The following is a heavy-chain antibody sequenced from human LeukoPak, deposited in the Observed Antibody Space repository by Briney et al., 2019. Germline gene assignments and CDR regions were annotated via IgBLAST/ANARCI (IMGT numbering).Heavy chain of an antibody. J-gene: IGHJ4*02. D-gene: IGHD3-22*01. CDR3: AKGATSAYFSPLDS. CDR2: ITNGGGNT. Sequence: PGGSLRLSCGASGFTFSNYAISWVRQAPGKGLEWVSGITNGGGNTNYADSVKVRFTISRGNAKNTLYLQMDSLRAEDTAIYYCAKGATSAYFSPLDSWGQGTLVTVSS. V-gene: IGHV3-23*01. CDR1: GFTFSNYA.